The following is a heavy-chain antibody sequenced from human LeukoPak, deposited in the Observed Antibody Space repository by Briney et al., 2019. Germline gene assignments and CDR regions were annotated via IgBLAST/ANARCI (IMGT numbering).Heavy chain of an antibody. CDR2: IYYSGST. D-gene: IGHD2-15*01. CDR3: ARDRSGTFDY. J-gene: IGHJ4*02. V-gene: IGHV4-59*01. CDR1: GGSISSYY. Sequence: SETLSHTCTVSGGSISSYYWSWIRQPPGKGLEWIGYIYYSGSTNYNPSLKSRVTISVDTSKNQFSLKLSSVTAADTAVYYCARDRSGTFDYWGQGTLVTVSS.